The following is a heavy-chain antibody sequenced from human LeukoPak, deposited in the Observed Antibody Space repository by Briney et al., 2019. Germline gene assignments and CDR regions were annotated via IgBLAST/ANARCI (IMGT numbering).Heavy chain of an antibody. D-gene: IGHD3-10*01. V-gene: IGHV4-34*01. CDR1: GGSFSGYY. J-gene: IGHJ4*02. CDR3: ARVPRAPTASPFDY. Sequence: SETLSLTCAVYGGSFSGYYWSWIRQPPGKGLEWIGEINHSGSTNYNPSLKTRATISVDTSKNQLSLNLSSVTAADTAVYYCARVPRAPTASPFDYWGQGTLVTVSS. CDR2: INHSGST.